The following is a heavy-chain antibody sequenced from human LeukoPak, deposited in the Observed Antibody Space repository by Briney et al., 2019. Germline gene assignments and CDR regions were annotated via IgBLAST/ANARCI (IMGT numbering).Heavy chain of an antibody. CDR3: ARSSYGSGSYDY. CDR2: ISSSSSYI. Sequence: GGSLRLSCAASGFTFSSYSMNWVRQAPGKGLEWVSSISSSSSYIYYADSVKGRFTISRDNAKNSLYLQMNSLRAEDTAVYYCARSSYGSGSYDYWGQGTLVTVSS. CDR1: GFTFSSYS. J-gene: IGHJ4*02. V-gene: IGHV3-21*01. D-gene: IGHD3-10*01.